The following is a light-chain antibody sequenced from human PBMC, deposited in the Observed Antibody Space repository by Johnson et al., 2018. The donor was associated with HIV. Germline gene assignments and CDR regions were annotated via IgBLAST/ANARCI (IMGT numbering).Light chain of an antibody. Sequence: QSVLTQPPSVSAAPGQKVTISFSGRSSDMGNYAISWYQQLPGTVPKLLMYENNKRPSGIPDRFSGSKSGTSATLGITGLQTGDEADYYCGTWDSSLRVGFFGTGTKVTVL. CDR3: GTWDSSLRVGF. CDR1: SSDMGNYA. V-gene: IGLV1-51*02. CDR2: ENN. J-gene: IGLJ1*01.